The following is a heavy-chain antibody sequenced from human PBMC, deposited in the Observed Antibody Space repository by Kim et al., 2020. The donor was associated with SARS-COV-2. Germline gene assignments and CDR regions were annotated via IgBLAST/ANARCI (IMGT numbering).Heavy chain of an antibody. J-gene: IGHJ5*02. D-gene: IGHD3-10*01. V-gene: IGHV5-51*01. Sequence: GESLKISCKGSGYSFTSYWIGWVRQMPGKGLEWMGIIYPGDSDTRYSPSFQGQVTISADKSISTAYLQWSSLKASDTAMYYCARRVWFGELPVGWFDPWGQGTLVTVSS. CDR3: ARRVWFGELPVGWFDP. CDR1: GYSFTSYW. CDR2: IYPGDSDT.